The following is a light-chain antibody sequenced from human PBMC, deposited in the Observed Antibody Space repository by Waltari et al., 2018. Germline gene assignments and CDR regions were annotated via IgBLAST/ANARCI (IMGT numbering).Light chain of an antibody. J-gene: IGLJ2*01. Sequence: QSVLTQPPSASGTPGQRVTISFFGSSSNIGTYNVNWYQHLPGAAPKLLNCLNNPRPSGVPDRFSTSKSGTSPSLAISGLQSEDEADYDCAAWDGSLNGVVFGGGTTLAV. CDR1: SSNIGTYN. CDR3: AAWDGSLNGVV. V-gene: IGLV1-44*01. CDR2: LNN.